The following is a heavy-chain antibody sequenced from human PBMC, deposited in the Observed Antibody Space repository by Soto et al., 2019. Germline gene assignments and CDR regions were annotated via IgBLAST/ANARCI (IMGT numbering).Heavy chain of an antibody. CDR2: IISIFGTT. Sequence: QMQLVQSGAEVKKPGSSVKVSCKASGGTFSSYVIGWVRQAPGQGLEWMGGIISIFGTTHYAQRFQGRVTITADESPSTAYMELSSLRSEDTAAYYCATPLAYAMRGWDGLDVWGQGTTVTVSS. CDR3: ATPLAYAMRGWDGLDV. J-gene: IGHJ6*02. CDR1: GGTFSSYV. D-gene: IGHD2-8*01. V-gene: IGHV1-69*01.